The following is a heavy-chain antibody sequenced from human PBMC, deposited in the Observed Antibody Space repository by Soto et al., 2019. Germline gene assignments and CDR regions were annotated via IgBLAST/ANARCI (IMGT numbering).Heavy chain of an antibody. Sequence: SETLSLTCSVSGGSISGSYWSWIRQSPGKGLEWLGYVYYTGSTNYSPSLRSRVSISVDTSKNEFSLRLSSVTAADTAVYFCARSVAVPGAHIDYWGQGTLVTVSS. J-gene: IGHJ4*02. CDR1: GGSISGSY. CDR2: VYYTGST. CDR3: ARSVAVPGAHIDY. V-gene: IGHV4-59*01. D-gene: IGHD6-19*01.